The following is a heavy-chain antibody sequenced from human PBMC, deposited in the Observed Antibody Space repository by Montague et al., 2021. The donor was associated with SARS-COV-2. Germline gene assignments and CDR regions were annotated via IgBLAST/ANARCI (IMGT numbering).Heavy chain of an antibody. J-gene: IGHJ6*02. Sequence: CAISGDSVSSNSATWNWVRQSPSRGLEGLGRTYYRSKWYNDYAVSVRGRVTINPDTSKNQFSLQLNSLTPEDTAIYYCTSGREGNYNVMDVWGQGTTVTVSS. CDR1: GDSVSSNSAT. CDR3: TSGREGNYNVMDV. V-gene: IGHV6-1*01. D-gene: IGHD1-1*01. CDR2: TYYRSKWYN.